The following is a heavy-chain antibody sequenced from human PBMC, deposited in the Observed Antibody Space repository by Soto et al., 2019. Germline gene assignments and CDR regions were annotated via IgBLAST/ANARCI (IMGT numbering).Heavy chain of an antibody. CDR3: AKDERITMVRGVIIYYYYYGMDV. CDR1: GFTFSSYA. J-gene: IGHJ6*02. V-gene: IGHV3-23*01. CDR2: ISGSGGST. Sequence: GVSLRLACAASGFTFSSYAMSWVRQAPGKGLEWVSAISGSGGSTYYADSVKGRFTISRDNSKNTLYLQMNSLRAEDTAVYYCAKDERITMVRGVIIYYYYYGMDVCGQGTTVTVSS. D-gene: IGHD3-10*01.